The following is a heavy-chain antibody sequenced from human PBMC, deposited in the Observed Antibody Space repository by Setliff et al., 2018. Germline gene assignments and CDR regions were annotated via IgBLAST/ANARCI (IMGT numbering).Heavy chain of an antibody. D-gene: IGHD3-10*01. J-gene: IGHJ6*03. CDR2: IIPMFGT. CDR3: AGGQPLVRKYYYYMDV. Sequence: VASVKVSCKASGGTFSSYVISWVREAPGQGLEWMGGIIPMFGTNYARKFQGRVTITADESTSTAYMELSSLGSEDTAVYYCAGGQPLVRKYYYYMDVWGKGTTVTVSS. V-gene: IGHV1-69*13. CDR1: GGTFSSYV.